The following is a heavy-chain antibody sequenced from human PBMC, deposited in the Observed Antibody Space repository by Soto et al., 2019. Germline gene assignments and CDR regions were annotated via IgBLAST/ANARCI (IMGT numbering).Heavy chain of an antibody. CDR3: ARDQIGYSSGWLLGDF. CDR1: GFTFSFYG. CDR2: IWYDGSKT. Sequence: GGSLRLSCAASGFTFSFYGIHWVRLAPGKGLEWVAVIWYDGSKTYYADSVKGRFTISRDNSKSTVSLQMNSLRVEDTAVYYCARDQIGYSSGWLLGDFWGQGTLVTVSS. D-gene: IGHD6-19*01. J-gene: IGHJ4*02. V-gene: IGHV3-33*01.